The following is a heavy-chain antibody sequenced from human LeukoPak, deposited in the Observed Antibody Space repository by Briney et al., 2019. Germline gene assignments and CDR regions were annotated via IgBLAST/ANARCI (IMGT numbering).Heavy chain of an antibody. CDR3: AKDSSAYSRSYYDY. J-gene: IGHJ4*02. V-gene: IGHV3-33*06. CDR1: GFIFSSHG. CDR2: IWYDGSNK. Sequence: GGPLRLSCAASGFIFSSHGMHWVRQSPGKGLEWVAVIWYDGSNKYYADSVKGRFTISRDNSKNTVYLQMNSLRAEDTAIYYCAKDSSAYSRSYYDYWGQGTLVTVS. D-gene: IGHD1-26*01.